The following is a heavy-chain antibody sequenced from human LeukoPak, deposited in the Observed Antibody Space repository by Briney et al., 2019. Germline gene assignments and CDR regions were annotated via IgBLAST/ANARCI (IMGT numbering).Heavy chain of an antibody. V-gene: IGHV4-39*07. Sequence: QLQLQESGPGLVKPSETLSLTCTVSGGSISSSSYFWGWIRQPPGKGLEWIGNIYYSGSTYYNPSLKSRVTISVDTSKNQFSLKLSSVTAADTAVYYCAREGFTMRSDAFDIWGQGTMVTVSS. D-gene: IGHD3-22*01. J-gene: IGHJ3*02. CDR1: GGSISSSSYF. CDR2: IYYSGST. CDR3: AREGFTMRSDAFDI.